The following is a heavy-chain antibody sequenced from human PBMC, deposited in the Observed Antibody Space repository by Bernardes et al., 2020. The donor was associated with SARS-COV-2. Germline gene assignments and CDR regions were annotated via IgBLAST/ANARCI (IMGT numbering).Heavy chain of an antibody. J-gene: IGHJ4*02. CDR1: GFIFNTHG. Sequence: GGSLRLSCEASGFIFNTHGIHWVRQAPGQGLEWVAFISYDGTNKYYADSVKGRFAVSRDNSKNSHSLELNRVRPDDAAVYYCARPGVALAGTSYFDFWGRGSLVSVSS. CDR2: ISYDGTNK. V-gene: IGHV3-30*19. CDR3: ARPGVALAGTSYFDF. D-gene: IGHD6-19*01.